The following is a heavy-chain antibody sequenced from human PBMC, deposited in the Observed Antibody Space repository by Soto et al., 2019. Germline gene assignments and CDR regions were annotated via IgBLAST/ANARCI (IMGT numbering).Heavy chain of an antibody. J-gene: IGHJ4*02. CDR3: AIDLWWYTH. V-gene: IGHV3-23*01. Sequence: EVQLLESGGGLVQPGGSLRLSCTASGFTFSDHAMTWVRQAPGKGLEWVSGISGGGSGAYYADSVKGRFTVSRANSKNTRFLQMDSLSAEDTAVYYGAIDLWWYTHWGQGTLVTVSS. CDR1: GFTFSDHA. CDR2: ISGGGSGA. D-gene: IGHD2-15*01.